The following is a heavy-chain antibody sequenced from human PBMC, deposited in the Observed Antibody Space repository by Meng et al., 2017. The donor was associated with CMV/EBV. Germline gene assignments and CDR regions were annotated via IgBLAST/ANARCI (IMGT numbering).Heavy chain of an antibody. D-gene: IGHD2-2*01. CDR2: INPSGGST. J-gene: IGHJ3*02. CDR3: ARDIRPAAELNAFDN. Sequence: ASVKVSCKASGYTFTSYYMHWVRQAPGQGLEWMGIINPSGGSTSYAQKFQGRVTMTRDTSTSTVYMKLSSLRSDDTAVYYCARDIRPAAELNAFDNWGQGTMVTVSS. CDR1: GYTFTSYY. V-gene: IGHV1-46*01.